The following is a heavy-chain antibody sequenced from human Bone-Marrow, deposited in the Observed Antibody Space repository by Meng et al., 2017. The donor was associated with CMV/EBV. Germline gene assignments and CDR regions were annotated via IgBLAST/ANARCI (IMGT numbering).Heavy chain of an antibody. J-gene: IGHJ5*02. CDR1: GGTFSSYT. V-gene: IGHV1-69*04. Sequence: SCKASGGTFSSYTISWVRQAPGQGLEWMGRIIPILGIANYAQKFQGRVTITADKSTSTAYMELSSLRSEDTAVYYRARDAPLRSIDPWGQGTLVTVSS. CDR3: ARDAPLRSIDP. CDR2: IIPILGIA. D-gene: IGHD5-12*01.